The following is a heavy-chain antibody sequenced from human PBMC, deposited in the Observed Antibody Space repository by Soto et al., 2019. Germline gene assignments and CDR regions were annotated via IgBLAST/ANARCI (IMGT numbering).Heavy chain of an antibody. CDR1: GGTFSSYA. J-gene: IGHJ4*02. D-gene: IGHD3-3*01. Sequence: QVQLVQSGAEVKKPGSSVKVSCKASGGTFSSYAISWVRQAPGQGLEWMGGIIPIFGTANYAQKFQGRVTITADESTSTAYMELSSLRSEDTAVYYCARVNRSLEWLMAGGFDYWGQGTLVTVSS. CDR3: ARVNRSLEWLMAGGFDY. V-gene: IGHV1-69*12. CDR2: IIPIFGTA.